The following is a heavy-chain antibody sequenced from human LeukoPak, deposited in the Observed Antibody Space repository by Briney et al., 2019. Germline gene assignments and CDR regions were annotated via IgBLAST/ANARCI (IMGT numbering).Heavy chain of an antibody. CDR1: GFTVSSNY. J-gene: IGHJ4*02. CDR2: IYSGGST. D-gene: IGHD6-19*01. CDR3: ARATGSGWYGIDY. Sequence: PGGSLRLSCAASGFTVSSNYMSWVRQAPGKELEWVSVIYSGGSTYYADSVKGRFTISRDNSKNTLYLQMNSLRAEDTAVYYCARATGSGWYGIDYWGQGTLVTVSS. V-gene: IGHV3-66*02.